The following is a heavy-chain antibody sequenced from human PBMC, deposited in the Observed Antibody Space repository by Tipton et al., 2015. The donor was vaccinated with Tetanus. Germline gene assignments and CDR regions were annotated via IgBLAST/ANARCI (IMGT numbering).Heavy chain of an antibody. CDR3: ARDGWGLTNWFDS. D-gene: IGHD4/OR15-4a*01. CDR1: GGPFRGYY. Sequence: TLSLTCAVSGGPFRGYYWSWIRQPPGKGLEWIGYIYYSGGTNYNPSLKSRVTMSLDTSKSQFSLKLSSVTAADTAVYYCARDGWGLTNWFDSWGQGTLVTVSS. J-gene: IGHJ5*01. CDR2: IYYSGGT. V-gene: IGHV4-34*01.